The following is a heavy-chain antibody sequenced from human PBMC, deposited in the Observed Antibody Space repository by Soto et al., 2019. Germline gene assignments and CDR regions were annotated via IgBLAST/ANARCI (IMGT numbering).Heavy chain of an antibody. J-gene: IGHJ6*02. V-gene: IGHV3-23*01. CDR1: GFTFSSYA. D-gene: IGHD2-8*02. Sequence: EVQLLESGGGLVQPGGSLRLSCAASGFTFSSYAMSWVRQAPGKGLEWVSAISGSGGSTYYADSVKGRFTISRDNSKNTLYRQLHSVRAEDTAVYYCAKDVTVDVYYYFGMDVWGQGATVTVSS. CDR3: AKDVTVDVYYYFGMDV. CDR2: ISGSGGST.